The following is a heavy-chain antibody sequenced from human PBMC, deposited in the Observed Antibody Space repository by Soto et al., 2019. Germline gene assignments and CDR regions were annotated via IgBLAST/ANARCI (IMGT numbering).Heavy chain of an antibody. J-gene: IGHJ3*02. V-gene: IGHV4-39*01. CDR3: ARHGITGRCYVAVGI. Sequence: SETLSLTCTVSGGSISSSRCHWGWIRQPPGKGLEWIASIKYSGTTFYNPSLKSRVTLSVDTSKNQFALKLSSVTAAETAVYYGARHGITGRCYVAVGILGQGTMGTV. D-gene: IGHD1-26*01. CDR2: IKYSGTT. CDR1: GGSISSSRCH.